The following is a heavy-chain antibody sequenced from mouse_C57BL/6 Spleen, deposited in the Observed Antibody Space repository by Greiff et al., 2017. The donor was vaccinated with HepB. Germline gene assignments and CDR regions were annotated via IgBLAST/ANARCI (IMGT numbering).Heavy chain of an antibody. V-gene: IGHV5-15*01. D-gene: IGHD2-1*01. Sequence: EVMLVESGGGLVQPGGSLKLSCAASGFTFSDYGMAWVRQAPRKGPEWVAFISNLAYSIYYADTVTGRFTISRENAENTLYLEMSSLRSEDTAMYYCARLYGNYYFDYWGQGTTLTVSS. CDR1: GFTFSDYG. J-gene: IGHJ2*01. CDR2: ISNLAYSI. CDR3: ARLYGNYYFDY.